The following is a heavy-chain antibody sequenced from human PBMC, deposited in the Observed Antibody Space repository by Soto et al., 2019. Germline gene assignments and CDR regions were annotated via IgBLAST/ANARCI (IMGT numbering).Heavy chain of an antibody. D-gene: IGHD2-2*03. J-gene: IGHJ6*02. CDR3: AMVDIYVTPTPQDV. V-gene: IGHV1-18*01. Sequence: QVQLVQSGDEVRKPGSSVKVSCKASGYIFVNYGIAWVRQAPGQGLEWMGWISHYSGNTHYASKVQGRLTMTTDTSTSTAYMDLGSLTSDDTAVYYCAMVDIYVTPTPQDVWGQGTTVTVSS. CDR1: GYIFVNYG. CDR2: ISHYSGNT.